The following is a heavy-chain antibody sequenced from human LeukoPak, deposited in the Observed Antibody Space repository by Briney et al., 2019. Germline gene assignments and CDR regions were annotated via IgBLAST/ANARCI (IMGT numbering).Heavy chain of an antibody. CDR3: ANFLMQLVPSYFDY. Sequence: SVKVSCKASGGTFSSYAISWVRQAPGQGLEWMGGIIPIFGTANYAQKFQGRVTITTDESTSTAYMELSSLRSEDTAVYYCANFLMQLVPSYFDYWGQGTLVTVSS. J-gene: IGHJ4*02. V-gene: IGHV1-69*05. CDR2: IIPIFGTA. D-gene: IGHD6-6*01. CDR1: GGTFSSYA.